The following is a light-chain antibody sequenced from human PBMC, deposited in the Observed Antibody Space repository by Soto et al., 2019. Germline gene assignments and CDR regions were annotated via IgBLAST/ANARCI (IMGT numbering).Light chain of an antibody. CDR3: QKYGNFWP. CDR1: QSVISSY. J-gene: IGKJ1*01. CDR2: GAS. V-gene: IGKV3-20*01. Sequence: ENVLTPSPATISFSPGSRGSLSGRASQSVISSYLAWYQQKPGQAPRLLIYGASSRATGIPDRFSGSGSGTDFSLTIRRLEPDDFAVYYCQKYGNFWPFGQGTQVNI.